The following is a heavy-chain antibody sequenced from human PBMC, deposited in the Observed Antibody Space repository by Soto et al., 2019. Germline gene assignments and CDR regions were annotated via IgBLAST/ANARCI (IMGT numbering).Heavy chain of an antibody. D-gene: IGHD3-3*01. CDR2: SGNT. J-gene: IGHJ4*02. V-gene: IGHV1-18*04. CDR1: GYTFSRHG. Sequence: QVQRVQSGAEVKKPGASVTVSCKASGYTFSRHGISWVRQAPGQGLEWMAWSGNTNYAQKFQGRLTLTTNPSTRTVYMELRSLRSDDTAVYYCARGADDFSSGYYYEYWGQGTLVTVSS. CDR3: ARGADDFSSGYYYEY.